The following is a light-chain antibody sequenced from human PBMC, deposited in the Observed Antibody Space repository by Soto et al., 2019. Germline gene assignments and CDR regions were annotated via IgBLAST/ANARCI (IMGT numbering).Light chain of an antibody. J-gene: IGLJ3*02. CDR1: SSNIGDSY. V-gene: IGLV1-47*01. CDR3: ATWDDSLRGWV. Sequence: QSVLTQPPSASGTPGQRVTISCSGSSSNIGDSYGYWFQQLPGTAPKLLIYRNNQRPSGVPDRFSGSKSGTSASLAISGLRPEDEADYYRATWDDSLRGWVFGGGTKLTVL. CDR2: RNN.